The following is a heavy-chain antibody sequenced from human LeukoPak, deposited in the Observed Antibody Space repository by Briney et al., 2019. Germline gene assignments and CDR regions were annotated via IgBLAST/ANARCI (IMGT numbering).Heavy chain of an antibody. D-gene: IGHD3-22*01. Sequence: GGSLRLSCAASGFTFSSYWMHWVRQAPGKGLVWVSRIKSDGSTNYADSVKGRFAISRDNAKNTVSLQMNSLRTEDTGVYFCARAPSEIGGYYPEYFRHWGQGTLVTVPS. V-gene: IGHV3-74*01. CDR2: IKSDGST. CDR1: GFTFSSYW. CDR3: ARAPSEIGGYYPEYFRH. J-gene: IGHJ1*01.